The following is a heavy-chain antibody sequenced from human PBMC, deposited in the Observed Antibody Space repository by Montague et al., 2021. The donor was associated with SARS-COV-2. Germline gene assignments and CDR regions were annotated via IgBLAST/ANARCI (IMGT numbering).Heavy chain of an antibody. CDR2: VYYTGRT. Sequence: SGTLSLTCTVSGGSVRSAIYYWGWIRQPPEKGLEWIGRVYYTGRTSYNSSLVGRVTISVDTSQNQFSLKLNSVTAADTAVYFCARHKRVVEREPLGGMDVWGQGTTVIVSS. CDR1: GGSVRSAIYY. D-gene: IGHD1-26*01. CDR3: ARHKRVVEREPLGGMDV. V-gene: IGHV4-39*01. J-gene: IGHJ6*02.